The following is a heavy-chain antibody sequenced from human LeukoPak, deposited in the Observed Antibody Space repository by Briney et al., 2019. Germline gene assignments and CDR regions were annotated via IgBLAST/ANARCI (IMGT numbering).Heavy chain of an antibody. CDR1: GGSFSGGIYY. CDR3: ARGIAAAADPFDY. CDR2: INYRGNT. J-gene: IGHJ4*02. V-gene: IGHV4-39*01. D-gene: IGHD6-13*01. Sequence: KTSETLSLTCSVSGGSFSGGIYYWGWIRQPPGKGLEWIGNINYRGNTVYNPSLESRVSMSVDTSRSQFSLKLSSVTAADTAVYYCARGIAAAADPFDYWGQGTLVTVSS.